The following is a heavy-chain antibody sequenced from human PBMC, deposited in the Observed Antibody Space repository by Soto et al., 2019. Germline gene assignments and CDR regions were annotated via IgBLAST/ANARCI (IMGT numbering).Heavy chain of an antibody. Sequence: GESLKISCKGSGYSFTNYWIGWVRQVPGKGLEWMGLVYPGDSDTRYSPSFQGQVTMSADESITTAYVQWSSLKASDTAIYYCVRERKGAFDFWGQGTQVTVSS. CDR3: VRERKGAFDF. CDR2: VYPGDSDT. CDR1: GYSFTNYW. V-gene: IGHV5-51*01. J-gene: IGHJ4*02.